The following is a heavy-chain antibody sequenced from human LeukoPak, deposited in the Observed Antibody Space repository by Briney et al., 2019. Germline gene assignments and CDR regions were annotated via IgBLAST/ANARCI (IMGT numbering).Heavy chain of an antibody. CDR3: AREVTYCGGDCSNWFDP. J-gene: IGHJ5*02. CDR1: GGSFSGYY. Sequence: SETLSLTCAVYGGSFSGYYWSWIRQPPGKGLEWIGEIYHSGSTNYNPSLKSRVTISVDKSKNQFSLKLSSVTAADTAVYYCAREVTYCGGDCSNWFDPWGQGTLVTVSS. CDR2: IYHSGST. V-gene: IGHV4-34*01. D-gene: IGHD2-21*02.